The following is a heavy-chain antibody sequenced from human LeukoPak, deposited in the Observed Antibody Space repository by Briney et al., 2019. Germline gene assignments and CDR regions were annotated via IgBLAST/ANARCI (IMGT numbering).Heavy chain of an antibody. D-gene: IGHD3-10*01. J-gene: IGHJ6*03. CDR1: GYSISSGYY. Sequence: SETLSLTCTVSGYSISSGYYWGWIRQPPGKGLEWIGSIYDSGGTYYNPSLKSRVTISVDTSKNQFSLKLSSVTAADTAVYYCARNYGSGSSYAGYYYYMDVWGKGTTVTVSS. CDR2: IYDSGGT. CDR3: ARNYGSGSSYAGYYYYMDV. V-gene: IGHV4-38-2*02.